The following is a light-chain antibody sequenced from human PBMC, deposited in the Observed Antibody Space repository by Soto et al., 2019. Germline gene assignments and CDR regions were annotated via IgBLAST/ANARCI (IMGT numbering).Light chain of an antibody. V-gene: IGKV3-11*01. CDR3: KQRSNWPPLT. Sequence: EIVVTQSPATLSLSPGERATLSCRASQSVSSYFAWYQQKPGQAPRLLIYDASNRATGIPARFSGSGSGTDFTLTISSLEPEDFAVYYCKQRSNWPPLTFGGGTKVEIK. CDR1: QSVSSY. CDR2: DAS. J-gene: IGKJ4*01.